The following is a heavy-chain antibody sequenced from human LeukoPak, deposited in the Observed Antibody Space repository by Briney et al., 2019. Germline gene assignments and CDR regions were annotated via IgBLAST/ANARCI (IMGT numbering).Heavy chain of an antibody. V-gene: IGHV3-21*01. CDR1: GFTFSSYS. Sequence: GGSLRLSCAASGFTFSSYSMDWVRQAPGKGLEWVSSISSSSSYIYYADSVKGRFTISRDNAKNSLYLQMNSLRAEDTAVYYCARVISSSLYYYYYGMDVWGQGTTVTVSS. CDR2: ISSSSSYI. CDR3: ARVISSSLYYYYYGMDV. J-gene: IGHJ6*02. D-gene: IGHD6-13*01.